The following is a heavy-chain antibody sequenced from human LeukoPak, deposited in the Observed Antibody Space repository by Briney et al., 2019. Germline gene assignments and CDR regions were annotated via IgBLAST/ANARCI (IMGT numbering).Heavy chain of an antibody. J-gene: IGHJ3*02. CDR1: GYTFTSYG. CDR3: ASPYYYDSSGYYPLTFWAFDI. V-gene: IGHV1-18*01. D-gene: IGHD3-22*01. CDR2: ISAYNGNT. Sequence: ASVKVSCKASGYTFTSYGISWVRQAPGQGLEWMGWISAYNGNTNYAQKLQGRVTMTTDTSTSTAYMELSSLRSEDTAVYYCASPYYYDSSGYYPLTFWAFDIWGQGAMVTVSS.